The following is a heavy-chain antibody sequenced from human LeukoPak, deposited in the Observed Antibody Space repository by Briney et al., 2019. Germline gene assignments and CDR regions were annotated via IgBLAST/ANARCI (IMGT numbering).Heavy chain of an antibody. CDR2: IYSGGST. CDR3: ARAPLSGEFDY. Sequence: GGSLRLSCAASGFTVSSNYMSWVRQAPGKGLEWVSVIYSGGSTYYADSVKGRFTISRDNSKNTLYLQMNSLRAEDTAVYYCARAPLSGEFDYWGQGTLVTVSS. CDR1: GFTVSSNY. V-gene: IGHV3-66*01. J-gene: IGHJ4*02. D-gene: IGHD7-27*01.